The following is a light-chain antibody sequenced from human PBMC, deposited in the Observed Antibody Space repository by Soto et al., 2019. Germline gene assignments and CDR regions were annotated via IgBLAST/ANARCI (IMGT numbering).Light chain of an antibody. CDR1: QSISIY. CDR2: SAS. CDR3: QQGYTSAIP. J-gene: IGKJ5*01. V-gene: IGKV1-39*01. Sequence: DIPMTQSPSSLSASLGDRVTVTCRAGQSISIYLNWYQQRPGKAPKLLIYSASTLQTGVPSRFSGSGSGTDFTLTISSLQPEDFATYYCQQGYTSAIPFGQGTRLEIK.